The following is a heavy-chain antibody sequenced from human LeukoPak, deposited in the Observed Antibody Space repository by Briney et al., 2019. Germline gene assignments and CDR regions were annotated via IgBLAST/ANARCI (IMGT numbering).Heavy chain of an antibody. CDR3: SLGQAHGMDV. CDR1: GFTFSSYW. Sequence: GGSLRLSCAASGFTFSSYWMHWVRQAPGKGLMWVSRINSDGTSTSYADSVKGRFTISRDNAKNTLYLQMNSLRAEDTAVYYCSLGQAHGMDVWGQGTTVTVSS. J-gene: IGHJ6*02. D-gene: IGHD3-16*01. V-gene: IGHV3-74*01. CDR2: INSDGTST.